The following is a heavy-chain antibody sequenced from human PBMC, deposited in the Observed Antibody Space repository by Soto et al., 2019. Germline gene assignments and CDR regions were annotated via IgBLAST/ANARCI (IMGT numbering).Heavy chain of an antibody. V-gene: IGHV4-30-2*01. CDR1: GGSISSGGYS. J-gene: IGHJ4*02. D-gene: IGHD5-12*01. Sequence: QLQLQESGSGRVKPSQTLSLTCAVSGGSISSGGYSWSWIRQPPGKGLEWIGYIYHSGSTYYNPSLKNRVTISVDRSKNQFSLKRSSVTAADTAVYYCAAGGGLPRYYWGQGTLVTVSS. CDR3: AAGGGLPRYY. CDR2: IYHSGST.